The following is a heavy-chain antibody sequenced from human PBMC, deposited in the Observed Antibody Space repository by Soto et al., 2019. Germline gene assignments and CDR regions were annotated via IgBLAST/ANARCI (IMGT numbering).Heavy chain of an antibody. J-gene: IGHJ5*02. Sequence: EVQLLESGGGLVQPGGSLRFSCAASGFTFSDYAMNWVRQAPGKGLEWVSGISGSGGDTYYADSVNGRFTISRDNSKNTLYLQMSSLRAEDTAVYLCAKGGCSGVSCGWFDPWGQGTLVTVSS. V-gene: IGHV3-23*01. CDR3: AKGGCSGVSCGWFDP. CDR2: ISGSGGDT. D-gene: IGHD2-15*01. CDR1: GFTFSDYA.